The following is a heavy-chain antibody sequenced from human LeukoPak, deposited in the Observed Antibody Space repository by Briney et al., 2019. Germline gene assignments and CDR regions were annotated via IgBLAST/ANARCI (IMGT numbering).Heavy chain of an antibody. CDR1: GFTFSSYW. CDR2: IKQDGSEK. CDR3: ARDHIQLRYFDWLLFSNYFDY. Sequence: GGSLRLSCAASGFTFSSYWMSWVRQAPGKGLEWVANIKQDGSEKYYVDPVKGRFTISRDNAKNSLYLQMNSLRAEDTAVYYCARDHIQLRYFDWLLFSNYFDYWGQGTLVTVSS. V-gene: IGHV3-7*01. J-gene: IGHJ4*02. D-gene: IGHD3-9*01.